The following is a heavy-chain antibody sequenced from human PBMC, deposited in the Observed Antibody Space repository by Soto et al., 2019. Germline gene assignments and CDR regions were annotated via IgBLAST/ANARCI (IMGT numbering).Heavy chain of an antibody. D-gene: IGHD3-22*01. CDR1: GFTFRDYY. Sequence: GGSLRLSCAASGFTFRDYYMSWIRQAPGKGLEWISYISISGSSIYYADSVKGRFTISRDDAKNSLYLQMNSLRAEDTAVYYCAKHAYYYDSSGYYYRSAGAFDIWGQGTMVTVSS. V-gene: IGHV3-11*01. J-gene: IGHJ3*02. CDR3: AKHAYYYDSSGYYYRSAGAFDI. CDR2: ISISGSSI.